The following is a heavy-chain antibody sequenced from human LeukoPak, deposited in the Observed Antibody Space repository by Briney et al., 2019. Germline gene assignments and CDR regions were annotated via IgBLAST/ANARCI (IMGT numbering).Heavy chain of an antibody. CDR3: ARVVSPDYDYVWGSYRGYWFDP. V-gene: IGHV1-69*06. Sequence: ASVKVSCKASGGTFSSYAISWVRQAPGQGLEWMGGIIPIFGTANYAQKFQGRVTITADKSTSAAYMELSSLRSEDTAVYYCARVVSPDYDYVWGSYRGYWFDPWGQGTLVTVSS. CDR1: GGTFSSYA. J-gene: IGHJ5*02. CDR2: IIPIFGTA. D-gene: IGHD3-16*02.